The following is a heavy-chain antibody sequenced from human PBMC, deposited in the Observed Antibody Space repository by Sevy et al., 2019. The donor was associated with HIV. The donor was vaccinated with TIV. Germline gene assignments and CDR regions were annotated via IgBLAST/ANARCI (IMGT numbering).Heavy chain of an antibody. Sequence: GGSLRLSCAASGFTFSSYGMHWVRQAPGKGLDWVAFISYDGSKKCYVESVKGRFTVSRDKSKNTLYLQMNSLRIEDTAVYFCAKENYDVLTGSTNYALDMWGQGTMVTVSS. CDR1: GFTFSSYG. D-gene: IGHD3-9*01. V-gene: IGHV3-30*18. CDR3: AKENYDVLTGSTNYALDM. CDR2: ISYDGSKK. J-gene: IGHJ3*02.